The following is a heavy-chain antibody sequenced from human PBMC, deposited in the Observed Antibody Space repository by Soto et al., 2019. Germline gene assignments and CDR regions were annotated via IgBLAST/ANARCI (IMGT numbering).Heavy chain of an antibody. D-gene: IGHD2-21*02. CDR3: ARGVVTTGYYYYYMDV. V-gene: IGHV1-18*01. J-gene: IGHJ6*03. CDR1: GYTFTSYG. CDR2: ISAYNGNT. Sequence: GASVKVSCKASGYTFTSYGISCVRQAPGQGLEWMGWISAYNGNTNYAQKLQGRVTMTTDTSTSTAYMELRSLRSDDTAVYYCARGVVTTGYYYYYMDVWGKGTTVTVSS.